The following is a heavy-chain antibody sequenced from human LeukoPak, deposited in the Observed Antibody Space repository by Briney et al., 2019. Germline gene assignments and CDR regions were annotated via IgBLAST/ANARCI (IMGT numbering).Heavy chain of an antibody. CDR2: ISSNVGST. Sequence: GGSLRLSCAASGFTCSNYAMHWVRQAPGEGLEYVSAISSNVGSTYYADSVKGRFTISRDNSKNTLFLQMGSLRVEDMAVYYCARGLRAYYYYGMDVLGQGTTVTVSS. CDR1: GFTCSNYA. CDR3: ARGLRAYYYYGMDV. D-gene: IGHD3-3*01. J-gene: IGHJ6*02. V-gene: IGHV3-64*02.